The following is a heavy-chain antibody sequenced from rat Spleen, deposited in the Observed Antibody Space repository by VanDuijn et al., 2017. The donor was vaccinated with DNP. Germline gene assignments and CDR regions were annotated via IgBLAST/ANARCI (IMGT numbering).Heavy chain of an antibody. CDR2: ISPSGGNI. CDR3: ATGGSPYYFDY. V-gene: IGHV5S23*01. CDR1: GFTFSDYY. J-gene: IGHJ2*01. D-gene: IGHD5-1*01. Sequence: EVQLVESGGGIVQPGGSLKLSCAASGFTFSDYYMAWVRQAPTKGLEWVASISPSGGNIYYRDSVRGRFTISRDNAKSTLYLQVDSLRSEDTATYYCATGGSPYYFDYGGQGVMVTVSS.